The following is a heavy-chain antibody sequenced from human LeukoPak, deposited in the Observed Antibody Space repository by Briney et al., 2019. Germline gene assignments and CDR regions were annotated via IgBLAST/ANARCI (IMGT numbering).Heavy chain of an antibody. J-gene: IGHJ5*02. CDR2: ISGSGGST. V-gene: IGHV3-23*01. Sequence: GGSLRLSCAASGFTFSSYAMSWVRQAPGKGLEWVSAISGSGGSTYYADSVKGRFTISRDNSKNTLYLQMNSLRAEDTAVYYCATLRIGHSGYDSPINWFDPWGQGTLVTVSS. D-gene: IGHD5-12*01. CDR1: GFTFSSYA. CDR3: ATLRIGHSGYDSPINWFDP.